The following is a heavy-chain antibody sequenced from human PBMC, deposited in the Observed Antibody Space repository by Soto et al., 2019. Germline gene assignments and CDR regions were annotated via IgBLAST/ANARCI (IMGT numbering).Heavy chain of an antibody. V-gene: IGHV3-72*01. D-gene: IGHD5-12*01. CDR1: GFTFSDHY. J-gene: IGHJ4*02. CDR2: TRNKANSYTT. Sequence: PGGSLRLSCAASGFTFSDHYMDWVRQAPGKGLEWVGRTRNKANSYTTEYAASVKGRFTISRDDSKNSLYLQMNSLKTEDTAVDYCARDGYNYGSDYWGQGTLVTVSS. CDR3: ARDGYNYGSDY.